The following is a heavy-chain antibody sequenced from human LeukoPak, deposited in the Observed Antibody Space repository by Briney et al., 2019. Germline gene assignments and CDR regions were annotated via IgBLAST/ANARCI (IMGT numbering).Heavy chain of an antibody. CDR2: INHSGST. CDR3: ARVSSQAMIRY. Sequence: PSETLSLTCAVYGGSFSGYYWSWIRQPPGKGLEWIGEINHSGSTNYNPSLKSRVTISVDTSKNQFSLKLSSVTAADTAVYYCARVSSQAMIRYWGQGTLVTVSS. V-gene: IGHV4-34*01. D-gene: IGHD3-22*01. CDR1: GGSFSGYY. J-gene: IGHJ4*02.